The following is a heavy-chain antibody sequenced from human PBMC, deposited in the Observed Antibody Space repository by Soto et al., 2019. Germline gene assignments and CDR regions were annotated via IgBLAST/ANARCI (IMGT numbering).Heavy chain of an antibody. J-gene: IGHJ4*02. D-gene: IGHD2-21*02. Sequence: XAVKVSCKASRYTLTDYFVHWVRQAPGKGFEWMGGFDPEGSDTIYAQKFQGRVTMTSDTSTETAYMELESLTSEDTAFYYCATMGFCGPGCYSFDYWGQGTLVTVSS. CDR3: ATMGFCGPGCYSFDY. V-gene: IGHV1-24*01. CDR2: FDPEGSDT. CDR1: RYTLTDYF.